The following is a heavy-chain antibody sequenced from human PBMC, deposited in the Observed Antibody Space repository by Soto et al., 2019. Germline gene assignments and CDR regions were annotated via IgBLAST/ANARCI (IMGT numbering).Heavy chain of an antibody. CDR1: GFTFTSNP. D-gene: IGHD1-26*01. CDR2: ISASGGAT. J-gene: IGHJ4*02. V-gene: IGHV3-23*01. Sequence: EVELLESGGGLVQPGGSLRLSCVASGFTFTSNPMTWVRQAPGKGLEWVAAISASGGATIHADSVKGRLTISRDNSKNTLYLQMNSLRAEDTAVYYCAKDVEGGSLFRGAFDYWGQGTQVTVSS. CDR3: AKDVEGGSLFRGAFDY.